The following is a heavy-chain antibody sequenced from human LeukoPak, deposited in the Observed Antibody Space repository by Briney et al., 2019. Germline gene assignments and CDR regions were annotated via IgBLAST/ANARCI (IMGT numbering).Heavy chain of an antibody. Sequence: KEPGPTLVNPPQTLTLTCTFSGFSLRTRGVGVGWIRQPPGKALEWLSLIYWNDDKRYSPSLKSRLTITKDTSKNQVVLTMTNMDPVDTATYYCAHSPDAFDIWGQGTMVTVSS. CDR3: AHSPDAFDI. V-gene: IGHV2-5*01. CDR1: GFSLRTRGVG. CDR2: IYWNDDK. J-gene: IGHJ3*02.